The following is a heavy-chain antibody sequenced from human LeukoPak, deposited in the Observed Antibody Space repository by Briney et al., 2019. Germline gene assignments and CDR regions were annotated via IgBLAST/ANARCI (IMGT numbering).Heavy chain of an antibody. J-gene: IGHJ5*02. V-gene: IGHV4-59*01. CDR3: ARSSGWVNWFDP. D-gene: IGHD6-19*01. CDR2: IYYSGST. CDR1: GGSISSYY. Sequence: SETLSLTCTVSGGSISSYYWSWIRQPPGKGLEWIGYIYYSGSTNYNPSLKSRVTISVDTSKNQFSLKVSSVTAADTAVYYCARSSGWVNWFDPWGQGTLVTVSS.